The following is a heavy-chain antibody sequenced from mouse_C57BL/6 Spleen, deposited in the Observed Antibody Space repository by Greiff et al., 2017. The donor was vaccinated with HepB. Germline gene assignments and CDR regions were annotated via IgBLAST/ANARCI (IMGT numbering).Heavy chain of an antibody. CDR2: ISYDGSN. CDR3: AREGGYDGFDY. CDR1: GYSITSGYY. V-gene: IGHV3-6*01. D-gene: IGHD2-2*01. J-gene: IGHJ2*01. Sequence: EVKLQESGPGLVKPSQSLSLTCSVTGYSITSGYYWNWIRQFPGNKLEWMGYISYDGSNNYNPSLKNRISITRDTSKNQFFLKLNCVTTEDTATYYCAREGGYDGFDYWGQGTTLTVSS.